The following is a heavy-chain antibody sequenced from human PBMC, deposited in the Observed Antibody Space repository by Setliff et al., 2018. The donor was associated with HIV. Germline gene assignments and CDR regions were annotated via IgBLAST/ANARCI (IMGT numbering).Heavy chain of an antibody. J-gene: IGHJ6*02. CDR1: GFTFTSYW. V-gene: IGHV3-7*01. CDR2: INQDGSEK. D-gene: IGHD3-3*02. Sequence: GSLKISCAASGFTFTSYWMIWVRQAPGKGLEWVANINQDGSEKNYVDSVKGRFTISRDNAKNSLYLQMDSLRVEDTTVYYCTRKLAPGHGMDVWGQGTTVTVSS. CDR3: TRKLAPGHGMDV.